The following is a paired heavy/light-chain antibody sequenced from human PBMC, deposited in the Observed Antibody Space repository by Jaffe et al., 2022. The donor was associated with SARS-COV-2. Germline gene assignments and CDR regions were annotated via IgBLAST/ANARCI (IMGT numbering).Heavy chain of an antibody. J-gene: IGHJ4*02. CDR2: INHSGST. CDR3: ARGRVVGTTSPCVY. Sequence: QVQLQQWGAGLLKPSETLSLSCAVYGESLSGHYWTWIRQPPGKGLEWIGEINHSGSTNYNPSLKSRVTISVDMSKNQFSLKLSSVTAADTAMYYCARGRVVGTTSPCVYWGQGTLVTVSS. D-gene: IGHD1-26*01. CDR1: GESLSGHY. V-gene: IGHV4-34*01.
Light chain of an antibody. Sequence: DIQMTQSPSTLSASVGDRVTITCRATQSISTWLAWYQQKPGKAPKLLIYKASSLESGVPSRFSGSGSGTEFTLTISSLQPDDFATYYCQLYNSYPYTFGQGTKLEIK. CDR1: QSISTW. CDR3: QLYNSYPYT. V-gene: IGKV1-5*03. CDR2: KAS. J-gene: IGKJ2*01.